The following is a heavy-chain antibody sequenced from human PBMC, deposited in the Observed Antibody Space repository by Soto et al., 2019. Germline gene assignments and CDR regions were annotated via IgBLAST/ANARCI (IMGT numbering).Heavy chain of an antibody. CDR3: ANILGSQPWAADGFDG. CDR1: GFIFTNYG. D-gene: IGHD3-9*01. V-gene: IGHV3-30*18. CDR2: VSYDGSKE. J-gene: IGHJ3*01. Sequence: PGWALRLSCEASGFIFTNYGMHWVRQAPGKGLEWVAVVSYDGSKEYYADSVKGRFTISRDNSKNMVYLQMSSLRVEDTAVYFCANILGSQPWAADGFDGWGQGTMVTASS.